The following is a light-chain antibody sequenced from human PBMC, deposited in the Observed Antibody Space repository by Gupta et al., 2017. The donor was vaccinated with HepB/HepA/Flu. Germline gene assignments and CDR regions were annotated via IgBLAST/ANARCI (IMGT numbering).Light chain of an antibody. Sequence: EVILTQSPATLSLSPGERATLSCRASQDVSYFLAWYQQKLGQGPRLLIYGASNRAPGIPARFSGTGAGTDFNLTISSREPEDFAVYFCQQWSNGHPGLTFGHGTKVDL. V-gene: IGKV3D-11*01. CDR3: QQWSNGHPGLT. CDR2: GAS. CDR1: QDVSYF. J-gene: IGKJ3*01.